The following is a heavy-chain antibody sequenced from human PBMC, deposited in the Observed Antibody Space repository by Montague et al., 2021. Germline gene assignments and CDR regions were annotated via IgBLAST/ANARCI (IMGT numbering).Heavy chain of an antibody. V-gene: IGHV3-23*01. J-gene: IGHJ4*02. Sequence: SLRLSCAVSTSTFRTYVMSWVRQAPGTGLEWLSSIGGSGDDTHYADSVKGRFTISRDISRKTLYLQMDSLTAEDTAVYFCATRGTIVRGVISPQYFDYWGQGTQATVSS. CDR2: IGGSGDDT. CDR1: TSTFRTYV. CDR3: ATRGTIVRGVISPQYFDY. D-gene: IGHD3-10*01.